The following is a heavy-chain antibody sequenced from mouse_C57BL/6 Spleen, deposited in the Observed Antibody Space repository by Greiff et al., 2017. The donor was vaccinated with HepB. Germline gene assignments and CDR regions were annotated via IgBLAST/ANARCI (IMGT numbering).Heavy chain of an antibody. CDR2: IYPSDSET. Sequence: VQLQQPGAELVRPGSSVKLSCKASGYTFTSYWMDWVKQRPGQGLEWIGNIYPSDSETHYNQKFKDKATLTVDKSSSTAYMQLSSLTSEDSAVYYCARRELGKVDYWGQGTTLTVSS. CDR1: GYTFTSYW. CDR3: ARRELGKVDY. D-gene: IGHD4-1*01. V-gene: IGHV1-61*01. J-gene: IGHJ2*01.